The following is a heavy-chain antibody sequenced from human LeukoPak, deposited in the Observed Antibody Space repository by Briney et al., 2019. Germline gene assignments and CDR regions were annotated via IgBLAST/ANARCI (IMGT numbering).Heavy chain of an antibody. D-gene: IGHD2-15*01. Sequence: SGTPTVTCSVSGASINSFFWSWIRQSPGKALEWIGYIYDIGTANYKPSLKSRVTISLDTSKNHVTLRLTSVTGADTAVYYCARVPCSHRIDTYYMDV. V-gene: IGHV4-59*01. CDR3: ARVPCSHRIDTYYMDV. J-gene: IGHJ6*03. CDR2: IYDIGTA. CDR1: GASINSFF.